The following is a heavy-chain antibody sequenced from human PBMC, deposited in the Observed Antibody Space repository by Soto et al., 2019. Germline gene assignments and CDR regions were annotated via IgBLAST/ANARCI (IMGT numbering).Heavy chain of an antibody. CDR2: ISSNGVGT. CDR1: GFTLIGYA. J-gene: IGHJ6*03. V-gene: IGHV3-64*01. Sequence: EVQLAESGGGLAQPGGSLRLSCAASGFTLIGYAMDWVRQAPGKGLEYVSGISSNGVGTYYANSVQGRFTISRDNSKNTVYLHMGSLRPEDMAVYYCARRARPDFYYMDVCGKGSTVTV. CDR3: ARRARPDFYYMDV. D-gene: IGHD6-6*01.